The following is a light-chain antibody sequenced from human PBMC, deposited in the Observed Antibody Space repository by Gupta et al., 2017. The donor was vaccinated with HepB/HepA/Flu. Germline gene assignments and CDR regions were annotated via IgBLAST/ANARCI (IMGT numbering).Light chain of an antibody. CDR3: SSYTSSSTLVV. CDR2: DVS. CDR1: SSDVGGYNY. V-gene: IGLV2-14*03. Sequence: QSALTQPASVSGSPGQSITISYTGTSSDVGGYNYVSWYQQHPGKAPKLMIYDVSNRPSGVSNRFSGSKSGTTASLTISGLQAEDEADYYCSSYTSSSTLVVFGGGTKLTVL. J-gene: IGLJ2*01.